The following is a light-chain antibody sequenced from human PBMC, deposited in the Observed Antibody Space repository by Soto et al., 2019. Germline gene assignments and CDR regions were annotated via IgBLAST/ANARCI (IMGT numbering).Light chain of an antibody. J-gene: IGKJ5*01. CDR3: QQRSNWPPIT. Sequence: IMMTQSPGTLSLIQGERATLSGPASQSVGSYLGWYQQKPGQAPRLLIYDASNRATGIPARFSGSGSGTDFTLTISSLEPEDFAVYYCQQRSNWPPITFGQGTRLEIK. CDR1: QSVGSY. V-gene: IGKV3-11*01. CDR2: DAS.